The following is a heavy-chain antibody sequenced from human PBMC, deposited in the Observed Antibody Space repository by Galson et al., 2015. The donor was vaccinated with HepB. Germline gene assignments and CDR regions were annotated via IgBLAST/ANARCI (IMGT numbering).Heavy chain of an antibody. CDR1: GFTFSRYG. J-gene: IGHJ5*02. CDR2: ISYDGSNK. D-gene: IGHD3-10*01. CDR3: AKDGVRGVITSLNWFDP. V-gene: IGHV3-30*18. Sequence: SLRLSCAASGFTFSRYGMHWVRQAPGKGLEWVAVISYDGSNKYYADSVKGRFTISRDNSKNTLYLQMNSLRAEDTAVYYCAKDGVRGVITSLNWFDPWGQGTLVTVSS.